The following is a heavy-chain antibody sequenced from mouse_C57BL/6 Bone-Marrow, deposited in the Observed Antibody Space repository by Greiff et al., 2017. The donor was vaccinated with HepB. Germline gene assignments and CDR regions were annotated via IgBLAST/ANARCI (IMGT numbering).Heavy chain of an antibody. D-gene: IGHD2-2*01. CDR1: GFNIKDYY. Sequence: VQLQQSGAELVKPGASVKLSCTASGFNIKDYYMHWVKQRTEQGLEWIGRIDPEDGETKYAPKFQGKATITADTSSNTAYLQRSSLTSEDTAFYYCATVPIYYGYDEEGYYAMDYWGQGTSVTVSS. V-gene: IGHV14-2*01. CDR3: ATVPIYYGYDEEGYYAMDY. CDR2: IDPEDGET. J-gene: IGHJ4*01.